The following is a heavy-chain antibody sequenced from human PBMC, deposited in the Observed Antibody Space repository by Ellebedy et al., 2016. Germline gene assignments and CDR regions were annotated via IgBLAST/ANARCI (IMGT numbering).Heavy chain of an antibody. Sequence: GGSLRLXXAASGFTFSSYAMTWVRQAPGKGLEWVSSISGSGGSTYYADSVKGRFTISRDNSKNTLYLQMNSLRAEDTAVYYCARGRTGDSYYYYMDVWGKGTTVTVSS. CDR3: ARGRTGDSYYYYMDV. V-gene: IGHV3-23*01. CDR2: ISGSGGST. CDR1: GFTFSSYA. D-gene: IGHD7-27*01. J-gene: IGHJ6*03.